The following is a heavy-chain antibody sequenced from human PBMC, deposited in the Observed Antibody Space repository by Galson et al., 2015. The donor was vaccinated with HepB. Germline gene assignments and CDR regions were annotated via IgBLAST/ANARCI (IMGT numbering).Heavy chain of an antibody. Sequence: SETLFLTCTVSGGSISSYYWSWIRQPPGKGLEWIGHIYYSGSTNYNPALKSRVTISVDTSKNQFSLKLSSVTAADTAVYYCARLPTRRYYFDSWGQGTLVTVSS. CDR2: IYYSGST. D-gene: IGHD1-26*01. CDR1: GGSISSYY. CDR3: ARLPTRRYYFDS. V-gene: IGHV4-59*08. J-gene: IGHJ4*02.